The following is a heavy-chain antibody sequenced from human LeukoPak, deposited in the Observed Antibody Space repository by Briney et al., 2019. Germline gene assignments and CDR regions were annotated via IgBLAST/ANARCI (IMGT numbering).Heavy chain of an antibody. J-gene: IGHJ6*03. CDR2: IYYSGST. Sequence: SETLSLTCTVSGGSISSYYWSRIRQPPGKGLEWIGYIYYSGSTNYNPSLKSRVTISVDTSKNQFSLKLSSVTAADTAVYYCASHCSSTSCSYYYYYYYMDVWGKGTTVTVSS. V-gene: IGHV4-59*08. D-gene: IGHD2-2*01. CDR1: GGSISSYY. CDR3: ASHCSSTSCSYYYYYYYMDV.